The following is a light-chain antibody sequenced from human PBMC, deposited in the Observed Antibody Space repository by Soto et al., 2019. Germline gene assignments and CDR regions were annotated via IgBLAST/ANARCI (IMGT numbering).Light chain of an antibody. Sequence: QSVLTQPPSASGSPGQSVTISCTGTSSDVGGYNYVSWYQQHPGKAPKLMIYEVSNRPSGVPDRFSGSKSGNTASLTVSGLQAEDEADYYCSSYAGSNNLKVFGTGTKLTVL. CDR3: SSYAGSNNLKV. CDR1: SSDVGGYNY. J-gene: IGLJ1*01. V-gene: IGLV2-8*01. CDR2: EVS.